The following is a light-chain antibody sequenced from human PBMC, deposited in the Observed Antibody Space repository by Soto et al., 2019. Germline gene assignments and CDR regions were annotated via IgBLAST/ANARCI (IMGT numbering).Light chain of an antibody. J-gene: IGKJ1*01. V-gene: IGKV1-27*01. CDR2: AAS. CDR1: QDISNY. CDR3: QKYNSAPWT. Sequence: DIQMTQSPSSLSASVGDRVTITCRASQDISNYLAWYQQKPGKVPKLLIYAASTLQSGVPSRFSGSGSGTDFTLTISSLQPADVATYYCQKYNSAPWTFGQGTKVDIK.